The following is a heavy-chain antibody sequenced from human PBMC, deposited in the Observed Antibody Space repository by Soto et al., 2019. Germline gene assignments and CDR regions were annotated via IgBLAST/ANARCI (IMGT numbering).Heavy chain of an antibody. Sequence: ASVKVSCKASGYTFTICAMHWVRQAPGQRLEWMGWINAGNGNTKYSQKFQGRVTMTRDTSTSTAYMELRSLRSDDTAVYYCARVYDFYYIDYWGQGTLVTVSS. V-gene: IGHV1-3*01. CDR2: INAGNGNT. D-gene: IGHD3-3*01. J-gene: IGHJ4*02. CDR1: GYTFTICA. CDR3: ARVYDFYYIDY.